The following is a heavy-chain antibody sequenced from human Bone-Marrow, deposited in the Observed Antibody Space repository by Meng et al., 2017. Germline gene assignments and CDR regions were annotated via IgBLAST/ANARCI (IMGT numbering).Heavy chain of an antibody. Sequence: SAQVSCKASGGTFNNFAISWLLQAPRQGLEWMGGIIPIFETANYAEKFQSRVTITADKSTSTAYMGLSSLRSEDTAVYYFAILAGTYYYYGMDVWGQGTTVTVSS. V-gene: IGHV1-69*06. CDR2: IIPIFETA. CDR3: AILAGTYYYYGMDV. CDR1: GGTFNNFA. J-gene: IGHJ6*02. D-gene: IGHD2-15*01.